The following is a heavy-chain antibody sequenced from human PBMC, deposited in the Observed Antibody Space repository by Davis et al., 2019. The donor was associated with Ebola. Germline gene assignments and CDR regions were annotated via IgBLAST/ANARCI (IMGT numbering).Heavy chain of an antibody. Sequence: PSETLSLTCTVSGGSISSGNYYWSWIRQPPGKGLEWIGYIYYSGSTYYNPSLKSRVTISVDKSKNQFSLKLSSVTAADTAVYYCASEFTGCSGGSCWDNWFDPWGQGTLVTVSS. CDR3: ASEFTGCSGGSCWDNWFDP. D-gene: IGHD2-15*01. V-gene: IGHV4-30-4*01. CDR2: IYYSGST. J-gene: IGHJ5*02. CDR1: GGSISSGNYY.